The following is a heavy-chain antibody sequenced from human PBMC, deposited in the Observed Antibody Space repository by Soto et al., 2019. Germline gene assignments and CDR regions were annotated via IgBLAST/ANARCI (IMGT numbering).Heavy chain of an antibody. Sequence: QVQLVQSGAEVKKPGSSVTVSCKASGGTFGNSAISWVRQAPGQGLEWMGGIMPIFPTPDYAQKFQGRVTITHDESTSPAYMELTRLRFEEPARYYCARDKGPQQISWNYYYRMDLWGQGTTVTV. J-gene: IGHJ6*02. D-gene: IGHD2-15*01. CDR1: GGTFGNSA. CDR2: IMPIFPTP. V-gene: IGHV1-69*05. CDR3: ARDKGPQQISWNYYYRMDL.